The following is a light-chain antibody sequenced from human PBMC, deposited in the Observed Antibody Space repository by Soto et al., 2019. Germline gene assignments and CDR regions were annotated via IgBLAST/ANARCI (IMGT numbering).Light chain of an antibody. Sequence: QSVLTQPASASGTPGQSITISCTGTSSDVGAYNFVSWHQQHPGKAPKLIIYNVYDRPSGISYRFSGSKSGNTASLTISGLQGEDEADYYCSSYTISRTYVFGTGTKLTVL. CDR1: SSDVGAYNF. J-gene: IGLJ1*01. V-gene: IGLV2-14*03. CDR2: NVY. CDR3: SSYTISRTYV.